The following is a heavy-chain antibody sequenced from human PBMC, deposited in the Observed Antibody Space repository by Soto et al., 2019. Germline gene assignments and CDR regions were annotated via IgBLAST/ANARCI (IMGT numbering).Heavy chain of an antibody. J-gene: IGHJ6*02. V-gene: IGHV3-30*03. CDR2: VSKDEATK. Sequence: ESGGGVVQPGRSLRLSCAASGFSFSDYGMHWVRQAPGKGLEWLAVVSKDEATKFYADSVKGRFTIYRDNSKNTLYLQMRSLGGEDTAAYYCEATTAAPGTLGYKFGIDGWGQGTTVIVS. CDR1: GFSFSDYG. CDR3: EATTAAPGTLGYKFGIDG. D-gene: IGHD1-20*01.